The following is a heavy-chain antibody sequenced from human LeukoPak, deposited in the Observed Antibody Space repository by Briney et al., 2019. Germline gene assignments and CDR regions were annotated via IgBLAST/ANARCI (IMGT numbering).Heavy chain of an antibody. J-gene: IGHJ6*02. CDR2: IYHSGST. CDR3: VRHSDHYYAMDV. Sequence: SETLSLTCTVSGGSISSGGYYWSWIRQPPGKGPEWIGYIYHSGSTYYNPSLKSRVTISADTSKSQFSLKMTSVTAADTAVYYCVRHSDHYYAMDVWGQGTTVTVSS. D-gene: IGHD1-26*01. CDR1: GGSISSGGYY. V-gene: IGHV4-30-2*01.